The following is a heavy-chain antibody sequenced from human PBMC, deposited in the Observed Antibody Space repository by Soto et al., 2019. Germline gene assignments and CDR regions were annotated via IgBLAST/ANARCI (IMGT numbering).Heavy chain of an antibody. CDR3: ARDLGQQLDYYYYGMDV. D-gene: IGHD6-13*01. V-gene: IGHV4-59*01. CDR1: GGSISSYY. Sequence: QVQLQESGPGLVKPSETLSLTCTVSGGSISSYYWSWIRQPPGKGLEWIGYIYYSGSTNYTPSLKRRVTISVDTSKNQFSLKLSSVTAADTAVYYCARDLGQQLDYYYYGMDVWGQGTTVTVSS. CDR2: IYYSGST. J-gene: IGHJ6*02.